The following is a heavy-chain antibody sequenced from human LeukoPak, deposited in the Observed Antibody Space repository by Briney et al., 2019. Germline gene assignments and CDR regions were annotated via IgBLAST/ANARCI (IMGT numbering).Heavy chain of an antibody. J-gene: IGHJ6*02. CDR3: ASWGTDYYGSGSYRPVYYYGMDV. V-gene: IGHV3-74*01. CDR1: GFTFSSYW. D-gene: IGHD3-10*01. Sequence: GGSLRLSCAASGFTFSSYWMHWVRQAPGKGLVWVSRINSDGSSTSYADSVKGRFTISRDNAKNTLYLQMNSLRAEDTAVYYCASWGTDYYGSGSYRPVYYYGMDVWGQGTTVTVSS. CDR2: INSDGSST.